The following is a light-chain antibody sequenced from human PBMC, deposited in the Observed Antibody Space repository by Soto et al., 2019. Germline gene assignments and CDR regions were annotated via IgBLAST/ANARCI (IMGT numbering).Light chain of an antibody. CDR2: AAS. CDR3: QKYNRAPWT. V-gene: IGKV1-27*01. Sequence: DIQMTQSPSSLSASVGDRVTITCRASQGISNYLAWYQQKPGKVPKLLIYAASTLQSGVPSRFSGSGSGTGYTLTISSRQPADVATYSCQKYNRAPWTFGQETKVEIK. J-gene: IGKJ1*01. CDR1: QGISNY.